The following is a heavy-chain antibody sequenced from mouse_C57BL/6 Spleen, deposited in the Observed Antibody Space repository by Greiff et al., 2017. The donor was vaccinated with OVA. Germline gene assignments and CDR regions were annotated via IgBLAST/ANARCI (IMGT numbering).Heavy chain of an antibody. D-gene: IGHD1-1*01. CDR1: GYTFTSYW. J-gene: IGHJ2*01. CDR2: INPSNGGT. CDR3: AREFITTVVADNY. Sequence: QVQLKQPGTELVKPGASVKLSCKASGYTFTSYWMHWVKQRPGQGLEWIGNINPSNGGTNYNEKFKSKATLTVDKSSSTAYMQLSSLTSEDSAVYYCAREFITTVVADNYWGQGTTLTVSS. V-gene: IGHV1-53*01.